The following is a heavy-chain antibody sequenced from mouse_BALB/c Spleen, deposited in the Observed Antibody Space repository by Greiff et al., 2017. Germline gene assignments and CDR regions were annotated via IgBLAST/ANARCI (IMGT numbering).Heavy chain of an antibody. CDR3: ARSGSSVAMDY. J-gene: IGHJ4*01. Sequence: VQLQQSGPELVKPGASVKISCKASGYSFTGYYMHWVKQSHVKSLEWIGRINPYNGATSYNQNFKDKASLTVDKSSSTAYMELHSLTSEDSAVYYCARSGSSVAMDYWGQGTSVTVSS. CDR2: INPYNGAT. CDR1: GYSFTGYY. D-gene: IGHD3-1*01. V-gene: IGHV1-31*01.